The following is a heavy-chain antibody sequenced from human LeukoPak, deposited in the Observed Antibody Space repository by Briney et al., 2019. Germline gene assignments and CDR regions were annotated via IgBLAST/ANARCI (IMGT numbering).Heavy chain of an antibody. V-gene: IGHV1-46*01. D-gene: IGHD1-26*01. J-gene: IGHJ5*02. Sequence: ASVKVSCKTSGYTFTGFYMHWVRQAPGQGLEWMGFINPSGSSAAYAQKFQGRLTMTRDMFTSTDYMELTSLTSDDTAVYYCARDNSVGETAWWFDPWGQGTLVTVSS. CDR1: GYTFTGFY. CDR3: ARDNSVGETAWWFDP. CDR2: INPSGSSA.